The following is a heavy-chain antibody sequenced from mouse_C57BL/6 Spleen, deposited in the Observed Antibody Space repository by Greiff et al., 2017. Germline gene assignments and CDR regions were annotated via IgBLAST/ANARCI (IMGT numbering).Heavy chain of an antibody. J-gene: IGHJ2*01. CDR1: GYTFTEYT. Sequence: QVQLQQSGAELVKPGASVKLSCKASGYTFTEYTIHWVKQRTGQGLEWIGWFYPGSGSIKYNEKFKDKVTLATDKSSSTVYMELSRLTSEDSAVYFCARHEEGTGTFDYWGQGTTLTVAS. V-gene: IGHV1-62-2*01. D-gene: IGHD4-1*01. CDR2: FYPGSGSI. CDR3: ARHEEGTGTFDY.